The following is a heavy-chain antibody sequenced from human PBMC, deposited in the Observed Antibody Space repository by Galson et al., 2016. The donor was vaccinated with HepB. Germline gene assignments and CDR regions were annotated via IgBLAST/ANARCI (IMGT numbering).Heavy chain of an antibody. J-gene: IGHJ5*02. D-gene: IGHD6-6*01. V-gene: IGHV3-11*06. CDR2: TTSIGSYT. CDR1: GFTFSDYY. CDR3: VRTHPYNIAARRQGWSDP. Sequence: SLRLSCAASGFTFSDYYMSWIRQAPGKGLEWLSYTTSIGSYTNYADSAKGRFTISRDNAKKSLYLQMNSLRAEDTAVYYCVRTHPYNIAARRQGWSDPWGQGTLVTVSS.